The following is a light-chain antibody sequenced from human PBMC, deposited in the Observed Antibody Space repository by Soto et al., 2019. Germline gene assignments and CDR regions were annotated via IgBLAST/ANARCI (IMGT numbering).Light chain of an antibody. V-gene: IGKV1-39*01. J-gene: IGKJ3*01. CDR3: HQTYTTPFP. CDR1: QSISSW. CDR2: AAS. Sequence: DIRMTQSPSTLSASVGDRVTITCRASQSISSWLAWYQQKPGKAPKLLLYAASSLQVGVPSRFSGSRSGTNFTLTISSLQPEDFATYFCHQTYTTPFPFGPGTIVDIK.